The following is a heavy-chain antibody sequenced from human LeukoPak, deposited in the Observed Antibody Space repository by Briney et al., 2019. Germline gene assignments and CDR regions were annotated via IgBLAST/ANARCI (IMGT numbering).Heavy chain of an antibody. CDR3: ARGRGYNSFDY. CDR2: INHSGIT. J-gene: IGHJ4*02. V-gene: IGHV4-34*01. Sequence: PSETLSLTCAVYGGSFSGYYWSWIRQPPRKGLEWIGEINHSGITNYKPSLKSRVTISVDTSKNQCSLKLRSVTAGDTAVYYCARGRGYNSFDYWGEGTLVTVSS. CDR1: GGSFSGYY. D-gene: IGHD5-24*01.